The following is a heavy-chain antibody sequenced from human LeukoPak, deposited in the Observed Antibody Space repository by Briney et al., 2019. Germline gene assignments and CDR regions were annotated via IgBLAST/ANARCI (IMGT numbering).Heavy chain of an antibody. V-gene: IGHV1-69*01. J-gene: IGHJ6*02. CDR3: ASGDSWGCPTCDYYYYYGMDV. Sequence: SVKVSCKASGGTFSSYAISWVRQAPGQGLEWMGGIISQCGAANYAQKFQGRVTITADESTSTAYMELSSLRSEDTAVYYCASGDSWGCPTCDYYYYYGMDVWGQGTTATLSS. CDR2: IISQCGAA. CDR1: GGTFSSYA. D-gene: IGHD3-16*01.